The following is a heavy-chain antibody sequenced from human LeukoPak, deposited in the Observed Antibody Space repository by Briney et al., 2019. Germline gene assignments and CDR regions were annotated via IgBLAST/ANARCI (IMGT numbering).Heavy chain of an antibody. D-gene: IGHD6-6*01. J-gene: IGHJ6*02. CDR2: IYTSGST. Sequence: SETLSLTCTVSGGSISSYYWSWIRQPAGKGLEWIGRIYTSGSTNYNPSLKSRVTMSVDTSKNQFPLKLSSVTAADTAVYYCARDDSTYSSSRGYYYYGMDVWGQGTTVTVSS. CDR1: GGSISSYY. V-gene: IGHV4-4*07. CDR3: ARDDSTYSSSRGYYYYGMDV.